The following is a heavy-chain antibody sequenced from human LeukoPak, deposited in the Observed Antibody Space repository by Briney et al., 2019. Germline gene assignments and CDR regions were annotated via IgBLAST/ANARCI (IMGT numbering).Heavy chain of an antibody. Sequence: ASETLSLTCTVSGGSINYYYWMWIRQPPGKGLEWIGYIYYSGGTHYNPSLKSRLTISVDTSKSQFSLRLNSVTAADTAVYYCARANYFDYWGQGTLVTVSS. CDR1: GGSINYYY. V-gene: IGHV4-59*01. CDR2: IYYSGGT. J-gene: IGHJ4*02. CDR3: ARANYFDY.